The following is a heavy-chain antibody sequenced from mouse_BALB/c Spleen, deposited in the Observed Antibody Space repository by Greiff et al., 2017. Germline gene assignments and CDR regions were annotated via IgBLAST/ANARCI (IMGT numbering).Heavy chain of an antibody. CDR1: GFSLTSYG. D-gene: IGHD2-1*01. CDR3: ARNWGFYGNPCAY. CDR2: IWSGGST. V-gene: IGHV2-4-1*01. J-gene: IGHJ3*01. Sequence: VQLQQSGPGLVQPSQSLSITCTVSGFSLTSYGVHWVRQSPGQGLEWLGVIWSGGSTDYNAAFISRLSISKDNSKSQVFFKMNSLQADDTSIYYCARNWGFYGNPCAYWGQGTLVTVSA.